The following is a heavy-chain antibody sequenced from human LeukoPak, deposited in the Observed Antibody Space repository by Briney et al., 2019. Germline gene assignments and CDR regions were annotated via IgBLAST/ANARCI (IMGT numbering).Heavy chain of an antibody. CDR2: ISSSSSYI. D-gene: IGHD4-11*01. CDR3: ARDHSNYAYFQH. CDR1: GFTFSSYS. Sequence: GGSLRLSCAASGFTFSSYSMNWVRQAPGKGLEWVSSISSSSSYIYYADSVKGRFTISRDNAKNSLYLQVNSLRAEDTAVYYCARDHSNYAYFQHWGQGTLVTVSS. V-gene: IGHV3-21*01. J-gene: IGHJ1*01.